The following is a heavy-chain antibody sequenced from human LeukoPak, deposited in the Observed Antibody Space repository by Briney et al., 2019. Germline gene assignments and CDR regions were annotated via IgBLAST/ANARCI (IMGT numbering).Heavy chain of an antibody. J-gene: IGHJ4*02. Sequence: ASVKVSCKVSGYTLTELSMHWVRQAPGKGLEWMGGFDPEDGETIYAQKFQGRVTMTEDTSTDTAYMELSSLRSGDTAVYYCATAGKYSSSWGYYFDYWGQGTLVTVSS. CDR2: FDPEDGET. CDR1: GYTLTELS. CDR3: ATAGKYSSSWGYYFDY. V-gene: IGHV1-24*01. D-gene: IGHD6-13*01.